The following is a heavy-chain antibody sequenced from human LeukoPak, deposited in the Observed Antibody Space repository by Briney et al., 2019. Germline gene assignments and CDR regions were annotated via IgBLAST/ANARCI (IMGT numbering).Heavy chain of an antibody. CDR1: GGSFSGYY. CDR3: ARCPNYGSGSYYNPFDY. D-gene: IGHD3-10*01. J-gene: IGHJ4*02. Sequence: SETLSLTCAVYGGSFSGYYWSWIRQPPGKGLEWIGEINHSGSTNYNPSLKSRVTISVDTSKNQFSLKLSSVTAADTAVYYCARCPNYGSGSYYNPFDYWGQGTLVTVSS. V-gene: IGHV4-34*01. CDR2: INHSGST.